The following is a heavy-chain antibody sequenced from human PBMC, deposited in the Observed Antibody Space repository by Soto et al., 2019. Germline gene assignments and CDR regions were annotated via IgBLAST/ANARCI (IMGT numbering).Heavy chain of an antibody. V-gene: IGHV4-59*08. D-gene: IGHD2-2*01. CDR1: GASISGYH. J-gene: IGHJ6*02. Sequence: SETLSLTCTASGASISGYHWSWIRQFPGKGLECLGYISYSGATNYNPSLKSRVTMSIDTSKNQFSLKLSSVTAADTAVYYCARLGGHCSSSSCFGFYGMDVWGQGTTVTVSS. CDR3: ARLGGHCSSSSCFGFYGMDV. CDR2: ISYSGAT.